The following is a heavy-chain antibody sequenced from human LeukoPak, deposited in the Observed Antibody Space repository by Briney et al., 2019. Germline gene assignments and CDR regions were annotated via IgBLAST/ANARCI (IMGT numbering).Heavy chain of an antibody. J-gene: IGHJ5*02. CDR3: AREPDYDFWSGYDP. D-gene: IGHD3-3*01. Sequence: SQTLSLTCTVSGDSISTGSYYWSWIRQPAGRGLEWIGRIYTSGSTKYNPPLKSRVTISLDASKNQFSLKLSSVTAADTAVYYCAREPDYDFWSGYDPWGQGTLVTVSS. V-gene: IGHV4-61*02. CDR2: IYTSGST. CDR1: GDSISTGSYY.